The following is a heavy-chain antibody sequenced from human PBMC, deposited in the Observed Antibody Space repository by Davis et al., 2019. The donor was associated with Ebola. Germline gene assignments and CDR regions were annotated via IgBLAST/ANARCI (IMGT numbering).Heavy chain of an antibody. V-gene: IGHV1-18*01. CDR3: AREVGYSGYERLDY. CDR1: GYTFTTYG. Sequence: AASVKVSCKASGYTFTTYGISWVRQAPGQGLEWMEWISSYNGNTNYAQKLQGRVTMTTDTSTSTAYMELRSLRSDDTAVYYCAREVGYSGYERLDYWGQGTLVTVSS. J-gene: IGHJ4*02. CDR2: ISSYNGNT. D-gene: IGHD5-12*01.